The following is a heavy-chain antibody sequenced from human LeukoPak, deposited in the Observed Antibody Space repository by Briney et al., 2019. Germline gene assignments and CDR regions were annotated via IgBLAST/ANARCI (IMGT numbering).Heavy chain of an antibody. J-gene: IGHJ6*03. CDR1: GFTFSSYA. CDR2: IGGSGDKT. Sequence: EGSLRLSCAASGFTFSSYAMSWVRQAPGGGLEWVSAIGGSGDKTYHADSVKGRFTISSDNSDNRVSLQMDSLRAEDTAVYFCAKDTTAWWYHRAYMNVWGKGTTVTVSS. D-gene: IGHD2-15*01. CDR3: AKDTTAWWYHRAYMNV. V-gene: IGHV3-23*01.